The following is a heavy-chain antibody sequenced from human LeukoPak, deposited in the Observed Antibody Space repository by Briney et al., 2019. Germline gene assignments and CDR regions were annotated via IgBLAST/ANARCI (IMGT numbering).Heavy chain of an antibody. D-gene: IGHD6-6*01. CDR1: GGSISSGGYY. CDR2: IYHSGST. Sequence: SETLSLTCTVSGGSISSGGYYWSWIRQPPGKGLEWIGYIYHSGSTYYNPSLKSRVTISVDRSKNQFSLKLSSVTAADTAVYYCARGRRGSSAGGYYFDYWGQGTLVTVSS. CDR3: ARGRRGSSAGGYYFDY. V-gene: IGHV4-30-2*01. J-gene: IGHJ4*02.